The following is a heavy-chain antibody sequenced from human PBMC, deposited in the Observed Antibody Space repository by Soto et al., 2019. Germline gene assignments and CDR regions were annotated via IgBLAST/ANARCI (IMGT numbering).Heavy chain of an antibody. CDR1: GGTFSSYA. CDR2: IIPIFGTA. Sequence: GASVKVSCKASGGTFSSYAISWVRQAPGQGLEWMGGIIPIFGTANYAQKFQGRVTITADESTSTAYMELSSLRSEDTAVYYCASAAATPLGYYYYGMDVWGQGTTVTVSS. J-gene: IGHJ6*02. CDR3: ASAAATPLGYYYYGMDV. V-gene: IGHV1-69*13. D-gene: IGHD2-15*01.